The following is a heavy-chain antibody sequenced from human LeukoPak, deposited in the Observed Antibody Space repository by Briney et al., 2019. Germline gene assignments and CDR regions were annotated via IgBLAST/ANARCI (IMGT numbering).Heavy chain of an antibody. J-gene: IGHJ4*02. V-gene: IGHV4-38-2*01. CDR3: ASQSIVGATPLGY. D-gene: IGHD1-26*01. Sequence: AETLSLTCAVSGYSISSGCFWGWIREPPGKRLEGTRRIYHSGGTYYDPSLKSRFTISVDTSKNQFSLTLSSVTAADTAVYYCASQSIVGATPLGYWGQRTLV. CDR1: GYSISSGCF. CDR2: IYHSGGT.